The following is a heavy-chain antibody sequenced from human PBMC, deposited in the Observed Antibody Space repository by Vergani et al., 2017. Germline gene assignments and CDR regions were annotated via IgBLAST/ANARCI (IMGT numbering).Heavy chain of an antibody. CDR1: GGSISSYY. J-gene: IGHJ4*02. V-gene: IGHV4-59*08. D-gene: IGHD1-26*01. Sequence: QVQLQESGPGLVKPSETLSLTCTVSGGSISSYYWSWIRQPPGKGLEWIGYIYYSGSTNYNPSLKSRVTISVDTSKNQFSLKLSSVTAADTAVYYCARQQKGIVGATGNWDYWGQGTLVTVSS. CDR3: ARQQKGIVGATGNWDY. CDR2: IYYSGST.